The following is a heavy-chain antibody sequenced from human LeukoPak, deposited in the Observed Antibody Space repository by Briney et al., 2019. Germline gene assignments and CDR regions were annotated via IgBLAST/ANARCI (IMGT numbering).Heavy chain of an antibody. V-gene: IGHV4-59*02. CDR2: IYYSGST. D-gene: IGHD4-17*01. CDR1: GGSVSSSF. Sequence: PSETLSLTCSVSGGSVSSSFWSWIRQPPGKGLEWIGHIYYSGSTNYNPSLKSRVTISVDTSKNHFSLKVTSVTAADTAVYYCARVGPTDGYGDSHDAFDIWGQGTLVAVSS. CDR3: ARVGPTDGYGDSHDAFDI. J-gene: IGHJ3*02.